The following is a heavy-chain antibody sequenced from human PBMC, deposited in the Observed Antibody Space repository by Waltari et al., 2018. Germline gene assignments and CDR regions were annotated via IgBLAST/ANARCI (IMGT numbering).Heavy chain of an antibody. CDR3: AREGVLLWFGELLDYYGMDV. CDR1: GGTFSSYA. D-gene: IGHD3-10*01. CDR2: IIPIFGTA. J-gene: IGHJ6*02. V-gene: IGHV1-69*01. Sequence: QVQLVQSGAEVKKPGSSVKVSCKASGGTFSSYAIRWVRQAPGQGLGWMGGIIPIFGTANYAQKFQGRVTITADESTSTAYMELSSLRSEDTAVYYCAREGVLLWFGELLDYYGMDVWGQGTTVTVSS.